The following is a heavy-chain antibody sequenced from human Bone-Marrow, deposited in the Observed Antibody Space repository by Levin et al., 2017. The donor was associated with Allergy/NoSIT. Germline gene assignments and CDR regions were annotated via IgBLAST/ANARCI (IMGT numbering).Heavy chain of an antibody. CDR2: ISWNSVRK. CDR3: AKQTSDDPFDGHSFDI. D-gene: IGHD1-1*01. V-gene: IGHV3-9*01. CDR1: GVTLDDYA. Sequence: SLKISCAASGVTLDDYAMHWVRQAPGKGLEWVSGISWNSVRKDYADSVKGRFTISRDSVKNSLYLQMSSLRGDDTAFYYCAKQTSDDPFDGHSFDIWGRGTLVTVS. J-gene: IGHJ3*02.